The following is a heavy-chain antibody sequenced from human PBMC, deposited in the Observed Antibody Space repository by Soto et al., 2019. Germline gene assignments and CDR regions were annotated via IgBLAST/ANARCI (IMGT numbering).Heavy chain of an antibody. CDR2: IWYDGSNK. Sequence: QVQLVESGGGVVQPGRSLRLSCAASGFTFSSYGMHWVRQAPGKGLEWVAVIWYDGSNKYYADSVKGRFTISRDNSKNTLYLQMNSLRAEDTAVYYCARDLLGATTRSIDYRGQGTLVTVSS. J-gene: IGHJ4*02. CDR3: ARDLLGATTRSIDY. CDR1: GFTFSSYG. D-gene: IGHD1-26*01. V-gene: IGHV3-33*01.